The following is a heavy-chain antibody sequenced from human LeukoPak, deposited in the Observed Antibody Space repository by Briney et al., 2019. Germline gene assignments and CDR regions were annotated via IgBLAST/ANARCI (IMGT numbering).Heavy chain of an antibody. CDR1: GFTFSSYA. J-gene: IGHJ4*02. D-gene: IGHD3-22*01. CDR2: ISYDGSNK. Sequence: PGGSLRLSCAASGFTFSSYAMSWVRQAPGKGLEWVAVISYDGSNKYYADSVKGRFTISRDNSKNTLYLQMNSLRAEDTAVYYCARGPGVVVINYFDYWGQGTLVTVSS. CDR3: ARGPGVVVINYFDY. V-gene: IGHV3-30-3*01.